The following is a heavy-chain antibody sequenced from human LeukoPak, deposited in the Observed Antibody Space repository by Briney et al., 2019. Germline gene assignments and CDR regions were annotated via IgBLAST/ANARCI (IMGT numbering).Heavy chain of an antibody. V-gene: IGHV3-21*01. Sequence: GGSLRLSCAASGFTFSSYSMNWVRQAPGKGLEWVSSISSSSSYIYYEASVKGRFTISRDNAKTSLYLQMNSLRAEDTAVYYCARAVVIAEAGLYLDYWGQGTLVTVSS. CDR2: ISSSSSYI. CDR1: GFTFSSYS. CDR3: ARAVVIAEAGLYLDY. J-gene: IGHJ4*02. D-gene: IGHD6-13*01.